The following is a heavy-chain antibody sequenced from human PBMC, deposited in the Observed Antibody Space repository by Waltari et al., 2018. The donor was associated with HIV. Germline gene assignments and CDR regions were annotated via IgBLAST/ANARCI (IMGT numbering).Heavy chain of an antibody. J-gene: IGHJ5*02. CDR1: GFTFSSAW. V-gene: IGHV3-15*05. D-gene: IGHD1-1*01. Sequence: EVQLVESGGDLVKPGGSLRLSCVGSGFTFSSAWVTWVRQAPGKGLEWLGRILSKTEGEATQYGAPVKGRFTISRDDSRQTVYLQMNSLKVEDTGVYFCTTDRGAGWNGYNPRGQGTRVTVSS. CDR3: TTDRGAGWNGYNP. CDR2: ILSKTEGEAT.